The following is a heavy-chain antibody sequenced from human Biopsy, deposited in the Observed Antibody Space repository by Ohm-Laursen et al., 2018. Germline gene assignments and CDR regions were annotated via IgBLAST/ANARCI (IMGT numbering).Heavy chain of an antibody. CDR2: IYTSGSP. J-gene: IGHJ3*02. CDR3: ARGTGRYYVYGAFDI. V-gene: IGHV4-4*07. D-gene: IGHD1-26*01. Sequence: SDTLSPTCTVSGDSINNYYWSCIRQPAGKGLEWIGRIYTSGSPNYNLSLESRVTMSVDTSKNQFSLNLRSVTAADTAVYYCARGTGRYYVYGAFDIWGQGTVVTVSS. CDR1: GDSINNYY.